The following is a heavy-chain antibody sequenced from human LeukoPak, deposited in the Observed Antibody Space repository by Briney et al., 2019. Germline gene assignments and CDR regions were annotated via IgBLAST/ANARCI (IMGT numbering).Heavy chain of an antibody. CDR3: ARGTPSSGWLRNWFDP. J-gene: IGHJ5*02. CDR1: GGTFSSYA. D-gene: IGHD6-13*01. V-gene: IGHV1-69*13. Sequence: EASVKVSCKASGGTFSSYATSWVRQAPGQGLEWMGGIIPIFGTANYAQKFQGRVTITADESTSTAYMELSSLRSEDTAVYYCARGTPSSGWLRNWFDPRGQGTLVTVSS. CDR2: IIPIFGTA.